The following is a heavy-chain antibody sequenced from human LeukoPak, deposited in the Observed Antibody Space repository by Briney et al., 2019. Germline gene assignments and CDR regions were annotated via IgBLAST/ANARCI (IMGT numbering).Heavy chain of an antibody. D-gene: IGHD3-16*02. V-gene: IGHV4-30-2*01. Sequence: PSQTLSLTCTVSGGSISSGGYYWSWIRQPPGKGLEWIGEINHSGSTNYNPSFKSRVTISVDTSKNQFSLKLSSVTAADTAVYYCARTQSWLYDYVWGSYRRNWFDPWGQGTLVTVSS. J-gene: IGHJ5*02. CDR1: GGSISSGGYY. CDR3: ARTQSWLYDYVWGSYRRNWFDP. CDR2: INHSGST.